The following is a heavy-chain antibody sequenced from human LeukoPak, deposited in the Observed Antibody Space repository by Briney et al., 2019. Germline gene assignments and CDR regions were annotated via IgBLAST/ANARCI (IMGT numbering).Heavy chain of an antibody. CDR2: ISGDGGRT. CDR1: GFTFDDYA. V-gene: IGHV3-43*02. Sequence: PGGSLRLSCAASGFTFDDYAMHWVRQAPGKGLEWVSLISGDGGRTYYADSVKGRFTISRDNAKNTLYLQMNSLRDEDTAVYYCIRGSRSGSGSYTLGYWGQGTLVTVSS. CDR3: IRGSRSGSGSYTLGY. J-gene: IGHJ4*02. D-gene: IGHD3-10*01.